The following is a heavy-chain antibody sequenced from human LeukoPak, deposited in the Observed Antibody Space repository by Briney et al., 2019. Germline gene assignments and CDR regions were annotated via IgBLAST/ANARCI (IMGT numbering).Heavy chain of an antibody. CDR2: INHSGST. J-gene: IGHJ3*02. V-gene: IGHV4-39*01. CDR3: ARLCQYDILTGYCHDGFDI. Sequence: SETLSLTCTVSGGSISSSSYYWSWIRQPPGKGLEWIGEINHSGSTNYNPSLKSRVTISVDTSKNQFSLQLSSVTAADTAVYFCARLCQYDILTGYCHDGFDIWGQGTMVTVSS. D-gene: IGHD3-9*01. CDR1: GGSISSSSYY.